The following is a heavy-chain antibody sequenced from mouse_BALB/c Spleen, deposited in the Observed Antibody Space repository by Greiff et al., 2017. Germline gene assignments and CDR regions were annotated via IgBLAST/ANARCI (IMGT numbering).Heavy chain of an antibody. CDR2: INPGSGGT. D-gene: IGHD1-1*01. CDR1: GYAFTNYL. J-gene: IGHJ3*01. Sequence: VQLQQSGAELVRPGPSVKVSCKASGYAFTNYLIEWVKQRPGQGLEWIGVINPGSGGTNYNEKFKGKATLTADKSSSTAYMQLSSLTSDDSAVYFCARRDYGAYWGQGTLVTVSA. CDR3: ARRDYGAY. V-gene: IGHV1-54*01.